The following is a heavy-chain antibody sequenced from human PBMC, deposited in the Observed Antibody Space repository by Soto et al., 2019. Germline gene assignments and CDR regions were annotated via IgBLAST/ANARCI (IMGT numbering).Heavy chain of an antibody. D-gene: IGHD6-19*01. Sequence: QVQLVQSGAEVKKPGASVKVSCKASEYFTSYAMQWMRQAPGQRLEWMGWMNAGNGDTKYSQKFQGRVTITRDTSASTAYMDLSSLRSEDTAVYYCSRSGKPGITVAGPIDYWGQGTLVTVSS. CDR3: SRSGKPGITVAGPIDY. J-gene: IGHJ4*02. V-gene: IGHV1-3*01. CDR1: EYFTSYA. CDR2: MNAGNGDT.